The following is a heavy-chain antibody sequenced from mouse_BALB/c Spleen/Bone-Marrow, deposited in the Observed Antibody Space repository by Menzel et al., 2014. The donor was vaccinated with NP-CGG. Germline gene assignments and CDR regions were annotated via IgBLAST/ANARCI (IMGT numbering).Heavy chain of an antibody. CDR2: TDPANGNT. CDR1: GFNIKDTY. V-gene: IGHV14-3*02. CDR3: ARWEYYAMDY. J-gene: IGHJ4*01. D-gene: IGHD4-1*01. Sequence: EVQLQQSGAELVKPGAPVKLSCTASGFNIKDTYMHWVKQTPEQGLEWIGRTDPANGNTKYDPKFQGKATITADTSSNTAYLQLSSLTSEDTAVYYCARWEYYAMDYWGQGTSVTVSS.